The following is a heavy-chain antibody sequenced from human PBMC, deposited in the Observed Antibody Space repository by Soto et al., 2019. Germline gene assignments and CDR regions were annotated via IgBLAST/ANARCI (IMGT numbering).Heavy chain of an antibody. J-gene: IGHJ4*02. CDR2: ISYDGSSK. CDR3: AKEFSKYSSSLGY. CDR1: GFTFSNSA. V-gene: IGHV3-30-3*02. Sequence: QVQLVESGGGVVQPGRSLRLSCAASGFTFSNSAMHWVRQAPGKGLEWVAVISYDGSSKYYADSVKGRFTISRDNSKNTLYLQMNSLRAEVTAVYYCAKEFSKYSSSLGYWGQGTLVTVSS. D-gene: IGHD6-13*01.